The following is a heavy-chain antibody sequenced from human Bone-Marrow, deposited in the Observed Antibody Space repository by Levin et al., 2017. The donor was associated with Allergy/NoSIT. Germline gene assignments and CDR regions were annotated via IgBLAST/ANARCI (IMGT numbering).Heavy chain of an antibody. J-gene: IGHJ4*02. V-gene: IGHV4-30-4*01. CDR3: ARGVAVPAAQVMAFLFDN. D-gene: IGHD2-2*01. CDR2: RSYSGTI. Sequence: SQTLSLPCPVSGDSIPSGDDYWSWVRQPAGQGLEWIVSRSYSGTIFYNPSLNSRLSISIDPSKKEFSLRLTSVTVADPAVYYCARGVAVPAAQVMAFLFDNWGQGTQVTVSS. CDR1: GDSIPSGDDY.